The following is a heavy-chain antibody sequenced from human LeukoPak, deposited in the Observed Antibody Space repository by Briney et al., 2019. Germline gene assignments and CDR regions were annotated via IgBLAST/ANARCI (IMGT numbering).Heavy chain of an antibody. CDR3: AGYKPFWYFDY. CDR1: GFTFSTYE. Sequence: GGSLRLSCAASGFTFSTYEMSWVRQAPGKGLEWVSYISRSGGTIYYADSVKGRFTISRDNAKNSLYLQMNSLRAEDTAVYYCAGYKPFWYFDYWGQGTPVTVSS. CDR2: ISRSGGTI. D-gene: IGHD2-2*02. V-gene: IGHV3-48*03. J-gene: IGHJ4*02.